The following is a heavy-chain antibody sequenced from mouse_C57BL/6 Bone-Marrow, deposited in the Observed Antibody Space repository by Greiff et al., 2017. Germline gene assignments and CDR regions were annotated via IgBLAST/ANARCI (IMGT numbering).Heavy chain of an antibody. Sequence: DVMLVESGGGLVQPGGSLKLSCAASGFTFSDYYMYWVRQTPEKRLEWVAYISNGGGSTYYPDTVKGRFTISRYNAKNTLYLQMSRLKSEDTAMYYCARLTWFAYWGQGTLVTVSA. V-gene: IGHV5-12*01. CDR1: GFTFSDYY. CDR2: ISNGGGST. J-gene: IGHJ3*01. CDR3: ARLTWFAY.